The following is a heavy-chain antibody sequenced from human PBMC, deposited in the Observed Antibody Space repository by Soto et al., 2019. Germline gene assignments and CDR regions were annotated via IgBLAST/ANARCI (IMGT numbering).Heavy chain of an antibody. CDR3: ARHGGTTPFDF. CDR2: VYYSGST. J-gene: IGHJ4*02. CDR1: GDSIRGSNFY. V-gene: IGHV4-39*01. Sequence: QLQLQESGPGLVKPSETLSLTCTLSGDSIRGSNFYWAWIRQPPGQELEWVGTVYYSGSTYYHPSLKSRVTLSVDPSKNQFSLRLSSVTASDTGTYFCARHGGTTPFDFWGQGIQVGVSS. D-gene: IGHD4-17*01.